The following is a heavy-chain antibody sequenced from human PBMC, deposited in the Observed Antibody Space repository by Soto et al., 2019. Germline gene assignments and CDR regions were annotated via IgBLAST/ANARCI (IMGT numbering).Heavy chain of an antibody. CDR3: ARSLYCSGGSCYSTAGY. Sequence: PGGSLRLSCAASGFTFSRYSMNGVRQAPGKGLEWVSYISSSSSTIYYADSVKGRFTISRDNAKNSLYLQMDSLRAEDTAAYYCARSLYCSGGSCYSTAGYWGQGTLVTVSS. D-gene: IGHD2-15*01. J-gene: IGHJ4*02. CDR1: GFTFSRYS. CDR2: ISSSSSTI. V-gene: IGHV3-48*01.